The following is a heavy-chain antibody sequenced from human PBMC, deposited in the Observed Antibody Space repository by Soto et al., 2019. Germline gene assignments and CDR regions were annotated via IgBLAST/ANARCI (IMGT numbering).Heavy chain of an antibody. CDR3: ARDTVAVGRFDF. J-gene: IGHJ5*01. D-gene: IGHD1-26*01. V-gene: IGHV1-69*08. CDR1: GGTFSSYT. CDR2: IIPILGIA. Sequence: QVQLVQSGAEVKKPGSSVKVSCKASGGTFSSYTISWVRQAPGHGLELMGRIIPILGIANYAQKFQGRVTITAAKSTSTAGLDLSSLRSDDRAVYCCARDTVAVGRFDFWGQGTLVTVSS.